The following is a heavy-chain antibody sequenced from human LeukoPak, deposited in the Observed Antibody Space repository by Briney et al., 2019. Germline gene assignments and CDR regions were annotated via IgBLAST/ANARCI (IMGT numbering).Heavy chain of an antibody. CDR3: ARVAVGGTRAFDI. J-gene: IGHJ3*02. Sequence: GGSLRLSCAASGFTFSNYWMHWVRQAPEKGLVWVSRILGDGSRTAYADSVKGRFTVSRDSAKKTLYLQMNSLRGEDTAVYYCARVAVGGTRAFDIWGQGTMVTVSS. D-gene: IGHD6-19*01. CDR2: ILGDGSRT. V-gene: IGHV3-74*01. CDR1: GFTFSNYW.